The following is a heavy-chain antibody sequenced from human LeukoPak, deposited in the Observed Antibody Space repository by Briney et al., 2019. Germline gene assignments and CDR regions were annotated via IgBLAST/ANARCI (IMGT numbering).Heavy chain of an antibody. CDR3: AASTSLTRGRY. CDR1: GFTFTSYA. J-gene: IGHJ4*02. Sequence: PGGSLRLSCAASGFTFTSYAMSWVRQAPGKGLEWVSVISGSGGNTYSADSVEGRFTISRDNSKNTLYLQMNSLRAEDTAVYYCAASTSLTRGRYWGQGTLVTVSS. D-gene: IGHD2-2*01. CDR2: ISGSGGNT. V-gene: IGHV3-23*01.